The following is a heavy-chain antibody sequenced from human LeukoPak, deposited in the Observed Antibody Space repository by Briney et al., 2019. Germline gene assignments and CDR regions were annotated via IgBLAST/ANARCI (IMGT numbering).Heavy chain of an antibody. D-gene: IGHD3-10*01. CDR3: ARDKYYGSGNYGKYNWFDP. CDR1: GGSISSGSYY. CDR2: IFLSGST. Sequence: SETLSLTCSVSGGSISSGSYYWSWIRQPAGKGLEWIGRIFLSGSTNYNPSLKSRVTMSLDTSKNQFSRKLSSVTAADTAVYYCARDKYYGSGNYGKYNWFDPWGQGALVTVSS. J-gene: IGHJ5*02. V-gene: IGHV4-61*02.